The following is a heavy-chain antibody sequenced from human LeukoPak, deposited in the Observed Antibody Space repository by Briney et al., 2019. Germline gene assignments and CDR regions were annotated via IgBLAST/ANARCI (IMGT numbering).Heavy chain of an antibody. CDR2: INPNSGGT. D-gene: IGHD2-2*01. CDR3: ARELVVVPAANDYYYYGMDV. J-gene: IGHJ6*02. CDR1: GYTFTGYY. V-gene: IGHV1-2*02. Sequence: ASVTVSCKASGYTFTGYYMHRVRQAPGQGLEWMGWINPNSGGTNYAQKFQGRVTMTRDTSISTAYMELSRLRSDDTAVYYCARELVVVPAANDYYYYGMDVWGQGTTVTVSS.